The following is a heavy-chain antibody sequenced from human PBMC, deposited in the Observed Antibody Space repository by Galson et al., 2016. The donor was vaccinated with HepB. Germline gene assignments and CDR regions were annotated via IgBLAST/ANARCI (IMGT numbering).Heavy chain of an antibody. J-gene: IGHJ3*02. D-gene: IGHD3-10*01. CDR2: IGGFGGDI. CDR3: AKVGVGGSHAFAT. CDR1: GFIFNDYA. Sequence: SLRLSCAASGFIFNDYAMYWVRQPPGKGLEWVATIGGFGGDIDYLDSVKGRFTISRDNARNSLYLQMTSLRDEDTALYYCAKVGVGGSHAFATWGQGTMVTVSS. V-gene: IGHV3-9*01.